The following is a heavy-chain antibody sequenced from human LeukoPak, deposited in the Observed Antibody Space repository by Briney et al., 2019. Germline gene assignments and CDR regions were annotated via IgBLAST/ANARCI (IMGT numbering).Heavy chain of an antibody. D-gene: IGHD2/OR15-2a*01. J-gene: IGHJ5*02. CDR1: GGSISSGSYY. V-gene: IGHV4-61*02. CDR2: IYTSGST. Sequence: SETLSLTCTVSGGSISSGSYYWSWIRQPAGKGLEWIGRIYTSGSTNYNPSLKSRVTISVDTSKNQFSLKLSSVTAAATAVYYCARDVSTDNWFDPWGQGTLVTVSS. CDR3: ARDVSTDNWFDP.